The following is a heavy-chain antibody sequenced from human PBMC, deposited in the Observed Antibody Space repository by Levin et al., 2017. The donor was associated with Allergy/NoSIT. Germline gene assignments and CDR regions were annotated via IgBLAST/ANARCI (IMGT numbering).Heavy chain of an antibody. Sequence: GGSLRLSCAASGFTFDDYAMHWVRQAPGKGLEWVSGISWNSGTIGYADSVKGRFTISRDNAKNSLYLQMNSLRAEDTALYYCAKTLGAHPPYYFDYWGQGTLVTVSS. CDR2: ISWNSGTI. CDR3: AKTLGAHPPYYFDY. D-gene: IGHD3-16*01. J-gene: IGHJ4*02. CDR1: GFTFDDYA. V-gene: IGHV3-9*01.